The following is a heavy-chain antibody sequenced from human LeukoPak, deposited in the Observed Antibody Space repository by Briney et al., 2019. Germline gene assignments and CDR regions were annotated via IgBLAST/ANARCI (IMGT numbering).Heavy chain of an antibody. V-gene: IGHV3-23*01. CDR2: TSGSGGST. CDR3: AKDTRSLEWGAFDS. D-gene: IGHD3-3*01. J-gene: IGHJ4*02. Sequence: GGSLRLSCAASGFIFSSYAMSWVRQAPGKGLEWVSATSGSGGSTYYADSVKGRFTISRDNSKNTLYLQMNSLRAEDTAVYYCAKDTRSLEWGAFDSWGQGTLVTVSS. CDR1: GFIFSSYA.